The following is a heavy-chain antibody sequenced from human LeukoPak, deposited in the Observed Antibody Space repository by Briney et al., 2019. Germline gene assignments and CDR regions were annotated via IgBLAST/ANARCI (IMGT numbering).Heavy chain of an antibody. CDR3: ARGIAAADLDY. Sequence: GGSLRLSCAASGFTFSSYAMSWVRQAPGKGLEGVSAISGSGGSTYYADSVKGRFTISRDNSKNTLYLQMNSLRAEDTAVYYCARGIAAADLDYWGQGTLVTVSS. V-gene: IGHV3-23*01. CDR2: ISGSGGST. J-gene: IGHJ4*02. D-gene: IGHD6-13*01. CDR1: GFTFSSYA.